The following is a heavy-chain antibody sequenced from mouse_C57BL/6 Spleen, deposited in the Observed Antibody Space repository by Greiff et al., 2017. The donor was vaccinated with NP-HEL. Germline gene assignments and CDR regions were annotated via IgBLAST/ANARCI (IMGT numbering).Heavy chain of an antibody. J-gene: IGHJ4*01. CDR3: TRGMDY. Sequence: VKLMESGAELVRPGASVTLSCKASGYTFTDYEMHWVKQTPVHGLDWIGAIDPETGGTAYNQKFKGKAILTADKSSSTAYMELRSLTSEDSAVYYCTRGMDYWGQGASVTVSS. CDR2: IDPETGGT. V-gene: IGHV1-15*01. CDR1: GYTFTDYE.